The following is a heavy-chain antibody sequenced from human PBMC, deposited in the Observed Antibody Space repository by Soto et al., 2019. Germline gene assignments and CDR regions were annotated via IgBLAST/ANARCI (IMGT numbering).Heavy chain of an antibody. D-gene: IGHD2-8*02. CDR1: GGSFSGYY. CDR3: ARDKITGLFDY. Sequence: SETLSLTCAVYGGSFSGYYWTWIRQPPGTGLEWIGEINHSGSTNYNPSLKSRVTISVDTSKNQFSLKLTSVTAADTAVYYCARDKITGLFDYWGQGTLVTXS. J-gene: IGHJ4*02. V-gene: IGHV4-34*01. CDR2: INHSGST.